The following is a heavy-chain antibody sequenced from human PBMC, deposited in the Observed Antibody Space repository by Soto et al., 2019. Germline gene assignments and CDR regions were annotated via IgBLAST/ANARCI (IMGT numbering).Heavy chain of an antibody. CDR2: IIPIFGTA. D-gene: IGHD2-15*01. V-gene: IGHV1-69*12. CDR3: AGTPVLGYCSGGSCYSWFDY. Sequence: QVQLVQSGAEVKKPGSSVKVSCKASGGTFSSYAISWVRQAPGQGLEWMGGIIPIFGTANYAQKFQGRVTITADESTSTAYMELSSLRSEDTAVYYCAGTPVLGYCSGGSCYSWFDYWGQGTLVTVSS. CDR1: GGTFSSYA. J-gene: IGHJ4*02.